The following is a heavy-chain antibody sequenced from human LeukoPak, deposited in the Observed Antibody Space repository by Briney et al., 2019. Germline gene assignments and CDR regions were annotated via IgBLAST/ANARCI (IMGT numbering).Heavy chain of an antibody. CDR1: GGSISSYY. J-gene: IGHJ6*03. V-gene: IGHV4-4*07. CDR2: IYTGGST. Sequence: PSETLSLTCTVSGGSISSYYWSWIRQPAGKGLEWIGRIYTGGSTNYNPSLKSRVTMSVDTSKNQLSLKLSSVTAADTAVYYCARVRGSSNYYYYYMDVWGKGTTVTVSS. D-gene: IGHD6-6*01. CDR3: ARVRGSSNYYYYYMDV.